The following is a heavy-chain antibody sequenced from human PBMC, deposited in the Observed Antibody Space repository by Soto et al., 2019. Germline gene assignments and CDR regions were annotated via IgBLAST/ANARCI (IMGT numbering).Heavy chain of an antibody. V-gene: IGHV4-39*01. D-gene: IGHD6-13*01. CDR1: GGSISSSSYY. CDR3: AILERYSSSWYFVGGDAFDI. J-gene: IGHJ3*02. Sequence: QLQLQESGPGLVKPSETLSLTCTVSGGSISSSSYYWGWIRQPPGKGLEWIGSIYYSGCTYYNPSLKSRITISVDTSKNQFSLRLRSVTAADTAVYYCAILERYSSSWYFVGGDAFDIWGQGTMVTVSS. CDR2: IYYSGCT.